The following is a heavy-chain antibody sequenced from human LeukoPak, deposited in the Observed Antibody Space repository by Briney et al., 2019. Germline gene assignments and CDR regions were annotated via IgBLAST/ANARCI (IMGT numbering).Heavy chain of an antibody. V-gene: IGHV4-59*01. J-gene: IGHJ3*02. Sequence: TPSETLSLTCTVSGGSISSYYWSWIRQPPGKGLEWMGYVSYTGSTNYNPSLKSRVTISVDTSKNQFSLKLSSVTAADTAVYYCARDRSLTGTSSDAFDIWGQGTMVTVSS. CDR2: VSYTGST. CDR3: ARDRSLTGTSSDAFDI. CDR1: GGSISSYY. D-gene: IGHD3-9*01.